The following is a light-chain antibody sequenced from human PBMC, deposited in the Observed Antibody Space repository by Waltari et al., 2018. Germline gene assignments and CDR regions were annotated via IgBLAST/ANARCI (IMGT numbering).Light chain of an antibody. CDR2: DND. Sequence: QSVLTQPPSVSGAPGQRVTISCTGSSSNVGAGSDVHWYQQFSGTAPKLLIFDNDNLPSGVPVRFSGSRSGTSAYLAITGLQTDDEADYFCQSYDSGQWVFGGGTKVTVL. V-gene: IGLV1-40*01. CDR3: QSYDSGQWV. J-gene: IGLJ3*02. CDR1: SSNVGAGSD.